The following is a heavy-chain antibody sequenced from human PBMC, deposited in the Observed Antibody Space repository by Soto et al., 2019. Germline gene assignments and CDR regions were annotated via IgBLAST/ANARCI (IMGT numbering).Heavy chain of an antibody. CDR1: GYTFTGYY. D-gene: IGHD3-10*01. J-gene: IGHJ6*02. CDR2: INPNSGGT. CDR3: ARGGSLWFGELSAYYSGMDV. V-gene: IGHV1-2*02. Sequence: QVQLVQSGAEVKKPGASVKVSCKASGYTFTGYYMHWVRQAPGQGLEWMGWINPNSGGTNYAQKLXXGGTMTRDTSXXTXYXALSRLGSDDTAGYYCARGGSLWFGELSAYYSGMDVWGQGTTVTVSS.